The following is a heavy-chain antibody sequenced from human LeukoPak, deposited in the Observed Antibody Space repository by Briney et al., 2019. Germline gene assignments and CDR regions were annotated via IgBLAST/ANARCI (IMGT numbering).Heavy chain of an antibody. Sequence: PGGSLRLSCAASGFTFSDCAVHWVRQAPGKGLEWVALISYDGSNKYYADSVKGRFTISRDNSKNTMSLQMSSLRREDTAVYYCASRTNSGPPFWGQAPWSPSPQ. D-gene: IGHD3-10*01. CDR2: ISYDGSNK. J-gene: IGHJ1*01. CDR3: ASRTNSGPPF. V-gene: IGHV3-30-3*01. CDR1: GFTFSDCA.